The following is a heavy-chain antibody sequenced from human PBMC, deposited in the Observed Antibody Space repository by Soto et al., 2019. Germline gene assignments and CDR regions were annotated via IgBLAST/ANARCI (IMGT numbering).Heavy chain of an antibody. V-gene: IGHV1-18*01. CDR2: ISAYNGNT. Sequence: QVQLVQSGAEVKKPGASVKVSCKASGYTFTSYGISWVRQAPGQGLEWMGWISAYNGNTKYAQKLQGRVTMTTDTSTSTDYMELRSLRSDDTAVYYCARVTPYYDILTGYNYYYYYGMDVWGQGTTVTVSS. CDR3: ARVTPYYDILTGYNYYYYYGMDV. CDR1: GYTFTSYG. J-gene: IGHJ6*02. D-gene: IGHD3-9*01.